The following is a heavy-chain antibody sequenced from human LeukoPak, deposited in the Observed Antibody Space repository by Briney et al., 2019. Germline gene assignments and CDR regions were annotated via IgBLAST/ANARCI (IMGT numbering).Heavy chain of an antibody. J-gene: IGHJ6*02. CDR1: GFTFSSYA. D-gene: IGHD3-10*01. V-gene: IGHV3-30*04. Sequence: GGSLRLSCAASGFTFSSYAMHWVRQAPGKGLEWVAVISYDGSNKYYADSVKGRFTISRDNSKNTLYLQMNSLRAEGTAVYYCARDHLWFGELTKYGMDVWGQGTTVTVSS. CDR3: ARDHLWFGELTKYGMDV. CDR2: ISYDGSNK.